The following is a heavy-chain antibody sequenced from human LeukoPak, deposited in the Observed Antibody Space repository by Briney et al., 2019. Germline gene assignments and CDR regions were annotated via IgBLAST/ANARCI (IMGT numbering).Heavy chain of an antibody. CDR3: AAKTPIYCSSSSCQGY. V-gene: IGHV3-20*04. Sequence: GGSLRLSCEASGFSFGDYGMSWVRQSTGKGLEWVSAITNWNGGSTGYADSVRGRFTISRDDAKNSLYLQMNSLRAEDTAVYYCAAKTPIYCSSSSCQGYWGQGTLVTVSS. CDR2: ITNWNGGST. CDR1: GFSFGDYG. D-gene: IGHD2-2*01. J-gene: IGHJ4*02.